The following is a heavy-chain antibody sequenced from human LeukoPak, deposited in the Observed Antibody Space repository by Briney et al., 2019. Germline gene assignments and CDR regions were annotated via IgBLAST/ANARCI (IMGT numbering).Heavy chain of an antibody. V-gene: IGHV3-48*01. CDR3: VRDPHALDY. CDR1: GFAFSSYS. Sequence: GGSLRLSCAASGFAFSSYSMNLVRQAPGKGLEWISYIRSSGYPIHYADSVKGRFTISRDDAKSSLYLQMNSLRAEDTAVYYCVRDPHALDYWGQGALVTVSS. CDR2: IRSSGYPI. J-gene: IGHJ4*02.